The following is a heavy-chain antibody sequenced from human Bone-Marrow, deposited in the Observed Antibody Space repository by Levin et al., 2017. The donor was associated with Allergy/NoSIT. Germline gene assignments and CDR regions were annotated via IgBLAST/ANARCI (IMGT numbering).Heavy chain of an antibody. D-gene: IGHD2-2*02. J-gene: IGHJ5*02. Sequence: GESLKISCAASGFTFSSYGMHWVRQAPGKGLEWVAVIWYDGSNKYYADSVKGRFTISRDNSKNTLYLQMNSLRAEDTAVYYCARERFVVVPAAIGWFDPWGQGTLVTVSS. V-gene: IGHV3-33*01. CDR3: ARERFVVVPAAIGWFDP. CDR2: IWYDGSNK. CDR1: GFTFSSYG.